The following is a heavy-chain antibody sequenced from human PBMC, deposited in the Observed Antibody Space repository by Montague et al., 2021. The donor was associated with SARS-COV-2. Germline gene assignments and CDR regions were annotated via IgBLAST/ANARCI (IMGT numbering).Heavy chain of an antibody. Sequence: SLRLSCAASVFIVSANYMTLLRQAPGKGLEWVSVMYSCGTIYYADSVRGRFTISRDNSKNTLYLQMNSLRADDTAVYYCSGKVLVGTGNYGMDVWGQGTTVTVSS. CDR2: MYSCGTI. J-gene: IGHJ6*02. CDR3: SGKVLVGTGNYGMDV. V-gene: IGHV3-53*01. CDR1: VFIVSANY. D-gene: IGHD1-1*01.